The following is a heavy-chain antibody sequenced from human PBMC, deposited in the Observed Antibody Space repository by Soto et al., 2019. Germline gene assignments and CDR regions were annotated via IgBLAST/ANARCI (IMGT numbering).Heavy chain of an antibody. J-gene: IGHJ4*02. CDR1: GFTFSMFS. CDR2: ISSNGDST. CDR3: VHPSSTVPTPAX. V-gene: IGHV3-64D*06. Sequence: PGGSLRLSWSASGFTFSMFSMHWVRQAPGKGLEYVSCISSNGDSTYYADSVKVRFTISRDNSKNTLYLQMSSLRAVDTAVYYCVHPSSTVPTPAXWGQGTLVTASX. D-gene: IGHD4-17*01.